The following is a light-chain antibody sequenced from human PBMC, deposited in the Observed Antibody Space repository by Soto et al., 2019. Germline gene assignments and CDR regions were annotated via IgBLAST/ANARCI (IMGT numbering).Light chain of an antibody. V-gene: IGLV2-11*01. CDR1: SSDVGGYNY. J-gene: IGLJ3*02. CDR2: DVS. Sequence: QSALTQPRSVSGSPGQSVTISCTVTSSDVGGYNYVSWYQQHPGKAPKLMIYDVSKRPSGVPDRFSGSKSGNTASLTISGLQAEDEADYYCCSYAGSLWVFGGGTKLTVL. CDR3: CSYAGSLWV.